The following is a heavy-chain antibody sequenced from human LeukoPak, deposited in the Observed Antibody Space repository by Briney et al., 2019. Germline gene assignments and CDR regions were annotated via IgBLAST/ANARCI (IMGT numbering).Heavy chain of an antibody. V-gene: IGHV4-34*01. CDR1: GGSFSGYY. CDR2: INHSGST. D-gene: IGHD2-21*02. J-gene: IGHJ4*02. Sequence: SETLSLTCAVYGGSFSGYYWSWIRQPPGKGLEWIGEINHSGSTNYNPSLKSRVTISVDTSKNQFSLKLSSVTAADTAVYYCARTLLLPDYWGQGTLVTVSS. CDR3: ARTLLLPDY.